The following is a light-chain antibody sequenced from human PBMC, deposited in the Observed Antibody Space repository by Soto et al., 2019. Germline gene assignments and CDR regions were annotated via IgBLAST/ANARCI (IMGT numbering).Light chain of an antibody. CDR2: GAS. V-gene: IGKV3-20*01. Sequence: EVVLTQSPGTPSLSPGDRATLSCGASQSVTSKLAWYQQKPGQAPRLLISGASNRATGIPDRFSGSGSGTDFTLTISRLEPDDFALYFCQQYGGSPITFGLGTRLEI. J-gene: IGKJ5*01. CDR3: QQYGGSPIT. CDR1: QSVTSK.